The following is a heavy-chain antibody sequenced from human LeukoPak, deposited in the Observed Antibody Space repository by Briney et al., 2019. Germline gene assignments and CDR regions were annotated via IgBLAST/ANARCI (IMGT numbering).Heavy chain of an antibody. D-gene: IGHD6-13*01. Sequence: ASMKVSCKPSEYTFTGYGISWVRQAPGQGLEWMGWISPLDGKTNYAQKLQGRVTMTTDTSTSTAYMELRRLTSDDTAVYFCTRDASSSWYHYWGQGTLVTVSS. J-gene: IGHJ4*02. CDR2: ISPLDGKT. CDR3: TRDASSSWYHY. CDR1: EYTFTGYG. V-gene: IGHV1-18*01.